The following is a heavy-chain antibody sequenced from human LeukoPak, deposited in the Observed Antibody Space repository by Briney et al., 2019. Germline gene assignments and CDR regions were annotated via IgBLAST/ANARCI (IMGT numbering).Heavy chain of an antibody. CDR1: GGSISSSSYY. J-gene: IGHJ4*02. D-gene: IGHD2-2*01. CDR3: ARHPLTYCSSTSCYG. CDR2: FYYSGST. V-gene: IGHV4-39*01. Sequence: SETLSLTCTVSGGSISSSSYYWGWIRQPPGKGLEWIGSFYYSGSTYYNPSLKSRVTISVDTSKNQFSLKLSSVTAADTAVYYCARHPLTYCSSTSCYGWGQGTLVTVSS.